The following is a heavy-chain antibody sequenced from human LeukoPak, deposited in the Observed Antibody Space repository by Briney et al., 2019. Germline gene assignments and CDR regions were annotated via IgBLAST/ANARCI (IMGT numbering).Heavy chain of an antibody. V-gene: IGHV3-48*01. J-gene: IGHJ4*02. Sequence: GGSLRLSCAASGFTFSSYSMNWVRQAPGKGLEWVSYISSSSSTIYYADSVKGRFTISRDNAKNSLYLQMNSLRAEDTAVYYCARLIVVVPAATFDYWRQGTLVTVSS. CDR3: ARLIVVVPAATFDY. CDR2: ISSSSSTI. D-gene: IGHD2-2*01. CDR1: GFTFSSYS.